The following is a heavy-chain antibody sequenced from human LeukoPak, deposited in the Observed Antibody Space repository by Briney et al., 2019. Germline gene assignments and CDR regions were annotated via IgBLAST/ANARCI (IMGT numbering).Heavy chain of an antibody. CDR1: GFTFSSYA. J-gene: IGHJ4*02. Sequence: PGGSLRLSCAASGFTFSSYAMSWVRQAPGKGLEWVSAISGSGGSTYYADSVKGRFTISRDNSKNTLYLQVNSLRGEDTAVYYCAKDRGVVAATWYYWGQGTLVTVSS. CDR3: AKDRGVVAATWYY. CDR2: ISGSGGST. V-gene: IGHV3-23*01. D-gene: IGHD2-15*01.